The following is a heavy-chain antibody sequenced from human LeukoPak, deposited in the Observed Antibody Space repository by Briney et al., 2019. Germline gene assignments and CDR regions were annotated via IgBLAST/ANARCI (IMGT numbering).Heavy chain of an antibody. CDR2: IIPIFGTA. CDR3: ARGHAYCGGDCYSNPDY. D-gene: IGHD2-21*02. J-gene: IGHJ4*02. Sequence: SVKVSCKASGGTFSSYAISWVRQAPGQGLEWMGGIIPIFGTANYAQKFQGRVTITADESTSTAYMELSSLRSEDTAVYYCARGHAYCGGDCYSNPDYWGQGTLVTVSS. CDR1: GGTFSSYA. V-gene: IGHV1-69*13.